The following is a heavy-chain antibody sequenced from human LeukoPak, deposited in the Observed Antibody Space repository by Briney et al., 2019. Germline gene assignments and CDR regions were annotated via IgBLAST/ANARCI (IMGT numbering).Heavy chain of an antibody. Sequence: PGGSLRLSCAAAGFSFTTYSINWVRQAPGKGLEWVSAISGSGGSTYYADSVKGRFTISRDNSKNTLYLQMNSLRAEDTAVYYCAKSGPLLWLGELSTLDYWGQGTLVTVSS. D-gene: IGHD3-10*01. V-gene: IGHV3-23*01. CDR2: ISGSGGST. CDR1: GFSFTTYS. CDR3: AKSGPLLWLGELSTLDY. J-gene: IGHJ4*02.